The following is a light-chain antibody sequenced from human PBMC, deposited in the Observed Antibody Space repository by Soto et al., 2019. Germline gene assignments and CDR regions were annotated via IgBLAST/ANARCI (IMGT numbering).Light chain of an antibody. CDR3: MQALQTPGT. Sequence: DIVMPQSPPSLPVTPGVPASISCRSSQSPLHSNGYNYLDWYLQKPGQSPQLLIYLGSNRASGVPDRFSGSGSCTYFTLKISRVEAEEVGVYYGMQALQTPGTFGQGTKVEIK. CDR1: QSPLHSNGYNY. V-gene: IGKV2-28*01. J-gene: IGKJ1*01. CDR2: LGS.